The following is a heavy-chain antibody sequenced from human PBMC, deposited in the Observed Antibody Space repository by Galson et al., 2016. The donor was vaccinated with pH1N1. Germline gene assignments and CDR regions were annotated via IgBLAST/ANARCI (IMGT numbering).Heavy chain of an antibody. J-gene: IGHJ5*02. V-gene: IGHV1-24*01. Sequence: SVKVSCKVSGYTLTDLSLHWVRQAPGKGLEWMGGFGPDNVERLYAQTFQGRVTMTGDTSTNTAYMELSSLRSEDTAIYYCTIRRWGGSGWDGVGFDPWGQGTLVTVSS. CDR2: FGPDNVER. CDR1: GYTLTDLS. CDR3: TIRRWGGSGWDGVGFDP. D-gene: IGHD1-26*01.